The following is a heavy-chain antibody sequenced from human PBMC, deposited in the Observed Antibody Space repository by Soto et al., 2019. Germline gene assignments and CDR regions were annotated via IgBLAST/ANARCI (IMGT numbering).Heavy chain of an antibody. V-gene: IGHV3-30-3*01. CDR3: ARVDRYYYYGMDV. J-gene: IGHJ6*02. CDR1: GFTFSSYA. CDR2: ISYDGSNK. Sequence: QVQLVESGGGVVQPGRSLRLSCAASGFTFSSYAMHWVRQAPGKGLEWVAVISYDGSNKYYADSVKGRFTISRDNSKNTLYLQMNSLRVEDTAVYYCARVDRYYYYGMDVWGQGTTVTVSS.